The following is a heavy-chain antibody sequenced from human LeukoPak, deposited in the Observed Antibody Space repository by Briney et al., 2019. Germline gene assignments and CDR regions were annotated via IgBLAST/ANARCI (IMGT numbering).Heavy chain of an antibody. J-gene: IGHJ5*02. CDR3: AKSMVSIGKPVDDT. CDR1: GFSFTSYA. V-gene: IGHV3-23*01. Sequence: GGSLRLSCAGFGFSFTSYAMSWVRQAPGKGLEWVSATGSNGVSTYYADSVKGRFTISRDDSKNTAYLQMNSLRAEDTAIYYCAKSMVSIGKPVDDTWGQGTLVTVSS. CDR2: TGSNGVST. D-gene: IGHD5/OR15-5a*01.